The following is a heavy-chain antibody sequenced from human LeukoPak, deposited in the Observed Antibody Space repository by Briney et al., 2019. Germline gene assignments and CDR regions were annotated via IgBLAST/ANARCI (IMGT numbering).Heavy chain of an antibody. D-gene: IGHD6-19*01. CDR1: GYYISSSNW. Sequence: KSSETLSLTCAVSGYYISSSNWWGWIRQAPGKGLEWIGYICYSGSTYYNPSLKSRVTMSVDTSKDQFSLKLSSVTAVDTAVYYCARDGGQGSGWSTIDYWGQGTLVTVSS. J-gene: IGHJ4*02. CDR3: ARDGGQGSGWSTIDY. CDR2: ICYSGST. V-gene: IGHV4-28*03.